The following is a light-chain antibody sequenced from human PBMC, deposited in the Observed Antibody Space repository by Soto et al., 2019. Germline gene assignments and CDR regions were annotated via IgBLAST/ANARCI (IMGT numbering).Light chain of an antibody. Sequence: DIQMTQSPSSLSASVGVRVTITCRASQGISTYLNWSQQKPGKAPKLLIYAASSLQSGVPSRFSGSGSETDFTLTISSLQPEDFATYSCQQSYSTTWTFGQGTRWIS. CDR2: AAS. J-gene: IGKJ1*01. CDR3: QQSYSTTWT. CDR1: QGISTY. V-gene: IGKV1-39*01.